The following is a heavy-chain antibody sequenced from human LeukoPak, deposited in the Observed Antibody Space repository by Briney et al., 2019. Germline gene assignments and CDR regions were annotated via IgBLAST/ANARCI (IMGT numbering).Heavy chain of an antibody. Sequence: PSETLSLTCTVSGGSISSYSWSWTRQPPGKGLEWIGYIYYSGSTNYNPSLQSRVTISVDTSKNQFSLKLRSVTAADTAVYYCARDLRVGGNSGWYAFDIWGQGTMVTVSS. V-gene: IGHV4-59*01. CDR2: IYYSGST. D-gene: IGHD6-19*01. CDR1: GGSISSYS. CDR3: ARDLRVGGNSGWYAFDI. J-gene: IGHJ3*02.